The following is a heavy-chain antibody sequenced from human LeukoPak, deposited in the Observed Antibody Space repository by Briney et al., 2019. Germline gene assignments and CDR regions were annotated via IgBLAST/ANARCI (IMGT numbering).Heavy chain of an antibody. CDR2: IYYSGST. J-gene: IGHJ4*02. V-gene: IGHV4-59*11. CDR3: ARVGITIFGVVTGFDY. D-gene: IGHD3-3*01. Sequence: PSETLSLTCTVSGGSISSHYWSWIRQPPGKGLEWIGYIYYSGSTNYNPSLKSRVTISVDTSKNQFSLKLSSVTAADTAVYYCARVGITIFGVVTGFDYWGQGTLVTVSS. CDR1: GGSISSHY.